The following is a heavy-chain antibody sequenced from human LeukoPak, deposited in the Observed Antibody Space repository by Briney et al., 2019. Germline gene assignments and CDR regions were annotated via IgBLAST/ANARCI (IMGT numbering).Heavy chain of an antibody. J-gene: IGHJ6*02. Sequence: ASVKVSCKASGYTFTSYGISWVRQAPGQGLEWMGWISAYNGNTNYAQKLQGRVTMTTDTSTSTAYMELRSLRSDDTAVYYCARGIFGGGSSYYGMDVWGQGTTVTVPS. CDR1: GYTFTSYG. CDR3: ARGIFGGGSSYYGMDV. D-gene: IGHD1-26*01. V-gene: IGHV1-18*01. CDR2: ISAYNGNT.